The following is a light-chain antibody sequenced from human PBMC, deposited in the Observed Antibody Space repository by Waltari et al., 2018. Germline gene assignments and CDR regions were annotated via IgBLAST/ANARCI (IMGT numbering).Light chain of an antibody. CDR1: QSVTRA. Sequence: DIVFTQSPGTLSLSTGDSATLSCRTSQSVTRALAWYQQKPGQAPRLLIYGASNRATGIPDRFSGSGSGTDFSLTISSLEPEDFAVYYCQHYLRLPVTFGQGTKVEVK. J-gene: IGKJ1*01. CDR3: QHYLRLPVT. CDR2: GAS. V-gene: IGKV3-20*01.